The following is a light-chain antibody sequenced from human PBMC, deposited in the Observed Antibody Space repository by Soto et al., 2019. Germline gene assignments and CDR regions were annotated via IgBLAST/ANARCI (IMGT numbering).Light chain of an antibody. CDR3: QQYDRSPYT. V-gene: IGKV3-20*01. CDR1: QSVGNGF. Sequence: ENVLMKSPATLSLSPGERVTLSCRASQSVGNGFLAWYQQKPGQAPGLLIYGASTRATGIPDRFSGSGSGTGFALTISRLEPEDFAVYYCQQYDRSPYTFGQGTKVDIK. J-gene: IGKJ2*01. CDR2: GAS.